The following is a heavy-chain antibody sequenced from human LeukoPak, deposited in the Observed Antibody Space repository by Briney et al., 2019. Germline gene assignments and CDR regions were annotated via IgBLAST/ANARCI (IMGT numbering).Heavy chain of an antibody. V-gene: IGHV3-48*04. CDR1: GFTFSSYS. J-gene: IGHJ3*02. CDR3: ARDLHCGGDCYSDAFDI. CDR2: ISSSSSTI. Sequence: GGSLRLSCAASGFTFSSYSMNWVRQAPGKGLEWVSYISSSSSTIYYADSVKGRFTISRDNAKNSLYLQMNSLRAEDTAVYYCARDLHCGGDCYSDAFDIWGQGTMVTVSS. D-gene: IGHD2-21*02.